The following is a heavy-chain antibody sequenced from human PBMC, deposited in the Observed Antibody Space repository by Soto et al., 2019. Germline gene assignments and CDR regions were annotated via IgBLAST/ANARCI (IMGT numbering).Heavy chain of an antibody. CDR2: ITNDGNNE. D-gene: IGHD1-26*01. V-gene: IGHV3-30*18. J-gene: IGHJ6*02. Sequence: LVESGGGVVQPGRSLRLSCAASGFVFSDYGMHWVRQAPGKGLEWVALITNDGNNEYYRESVKGRFSISRGRSTNTVDLLMNSLRNEDTGVYYCAKEGPGGGRHFYYGMDVWGQGTTVTVSS. CDR3: AKEGPGGGRHFYYGMDV. CDR1: GFVFSDYG.